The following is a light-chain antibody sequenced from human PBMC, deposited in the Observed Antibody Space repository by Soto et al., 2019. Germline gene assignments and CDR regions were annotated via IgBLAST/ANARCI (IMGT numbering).Light chain of an antibody. CDR3: QQYHYLPGT. CDR2: GAS. J-gene: IGKJ1*01. CDR1: QTVSGD. Sequence: IVMTQSPASLSVSTGEIATLSCRASQTVSGDLAWYQQKPGQAPRLLIYGASTRATGIPARFSGTGSGTEFTLTISSLQSGDIAVYFCQQYHYLPGTFGQGTKVDIK. V-gene: IGKV3-15*01.